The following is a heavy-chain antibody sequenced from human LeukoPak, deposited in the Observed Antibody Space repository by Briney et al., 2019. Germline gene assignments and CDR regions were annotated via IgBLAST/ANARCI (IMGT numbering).Heavy chain of an antibody. D-gene: IGHD6-19*01. CDR2: IYYSGST. CDR3: ARQSVLGGQWLVPDYYYGMDV. Sequence: SETLSLTCTVSGGSVSSSSYYWGWIRQPPGKGLEWIGSIYYSGSTYYNPSLKSRVTISVDTSKNQFSLKLSSVTAADTAVYYCARQSVLGGQWLVPDYYYGMDVWGQGTTVTVSS. V-gene: IGHV4-39*01. J-gene: IGHJ6*02. CDR1: GGSVSSSSYY.